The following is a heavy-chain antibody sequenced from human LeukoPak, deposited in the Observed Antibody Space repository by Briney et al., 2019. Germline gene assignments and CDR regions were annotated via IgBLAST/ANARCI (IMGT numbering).Heavy chain of an antibody. D-gene: IGHD3-3*01. Sequence: GRSLRLSCAASGFTFSSYGMHWVRQAPGKGLERVAVISYDGSNKYYADSVKGRFTISRDNSKNTLYLQMNSLRAEDTAVYYCAKTTTYYDFWSGYSTDYFDYWGQGTLVTVSS. CDR1: GFTFSSYG. CDR3: AKTTTYYDFWSGYSTDYFDY. J-gene: IGHJ4*02. CDR2: ISYDGSNK. V-gene: IGHV3-30*18.